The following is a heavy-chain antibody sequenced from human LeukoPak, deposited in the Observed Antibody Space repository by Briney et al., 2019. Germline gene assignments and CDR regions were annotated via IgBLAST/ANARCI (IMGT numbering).Heavy chain of an antibody. CDR1: GYTFTSYY. Sequence: GASVKVSCKASGYTFTSYYMHWVRQAPGQGLEWLGIINPSGGSTSYAQKFQGRVTMTRDTSISTAYMELSRLRSDDTAVFYCAREEVIAAAGPTLDYWGQGALVTVSS. CDR2: INPSGGST. D-gene: IGHD6-13*01. V-gene: IGHV1-46*01. J-gene: IGHJ4*02. CDR3: AREEVIAAAGPTLDY.